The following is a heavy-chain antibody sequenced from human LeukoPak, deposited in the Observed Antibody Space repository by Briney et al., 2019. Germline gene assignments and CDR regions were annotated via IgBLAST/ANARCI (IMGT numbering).Heavy chain of an antibody. V-gene: IGHV1-69*06. J-gene: IGHJ4*02. CDR3: ARERSTSSHFDY. Sequence: SVKVSCKASGGTFSSYAISWVRQAPGQGLEWMGGIIPIFGTANYAQKFQGRVTITADKSTSTAYMELSSLRSEDTAVYYCARERSTSSHFDYWGQGTLVTVSS. CDR1: GGTFSSYA. CDR2: IIPIFGTA. D-gene: IGHD6-6*01.